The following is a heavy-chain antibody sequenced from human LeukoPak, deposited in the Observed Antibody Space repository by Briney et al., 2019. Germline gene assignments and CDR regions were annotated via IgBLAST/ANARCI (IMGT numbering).Heavy chain of an antibody. V-gene: IGHV4-34*01. CDR1: GGSFSGYY. J-gene: IGHJ3*02. CDR2: INHSGST. CDR3: AGRERRYCSGGSCRHAFDI. Sequence: SETLSLTCAVYGGSFSGYYWSWIRQPPGKGLEWIGEINHSGSTNYNPSLKSRVTISVDTSKNQFSLKLSSVTAADTAVYYCAGRERRYCSGGSCRHAFDIWGQGTMVTVSS. D-gene: IGHD2-15*01.